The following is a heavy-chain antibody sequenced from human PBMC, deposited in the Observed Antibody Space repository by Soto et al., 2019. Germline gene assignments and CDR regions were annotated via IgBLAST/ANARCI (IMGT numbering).Heavy chain of an antibody. J-gene: IGHJ5*02. D-gene: IGHD2-2*01. CDR1: GYTFTGYY. CDR3: ARAPIVVVPAAMQGHNWFDP. Sequence: QVQLVQSGAEVKKPGASVKVSCKASGYTFTGYYMHWVRQAPGQGLEWMGWINPNSGGTNYAQKFQGWVTMTRDTSISTAYMELSRLRSDETAVYYCARAPIVVVPAAMQGHNWFDPWGQGTLVTVSS. V-gene: IGHV1-2*04. CDR2: INPNSGGT.